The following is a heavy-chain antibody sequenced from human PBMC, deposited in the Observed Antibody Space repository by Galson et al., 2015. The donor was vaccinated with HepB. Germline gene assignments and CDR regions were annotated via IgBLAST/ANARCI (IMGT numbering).Heavy chain of an antibody. V-gene: IGHV3-30*04. D-gene: IGHD3-10*01. J-gene: IGHJ6*02. CDR3: ARGGQFGAALDYYYYYYGMDV. CDR2: ISHDGRNK. CDR1: GFTFNAYA. Sequence: SLRLSCAASGFTFNAYALHWVRQAPGKGLGWVALISHDGRNKDYADSVKGRFTISRDNSKNTLYLQMNSLRPEDTAVYYCARGGQFGAALDYYYYYYGMDVWGQGTTVTVS.